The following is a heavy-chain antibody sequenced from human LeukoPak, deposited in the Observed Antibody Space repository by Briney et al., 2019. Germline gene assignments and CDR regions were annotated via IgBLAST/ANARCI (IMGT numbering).Heavy chain of an antibody. CDR3: AKDRGGFNWFDP. V-gene: IGHV3-33*06. Sequence: GGSLRLSCAASGFTFSGYAMHWVRQAPGKGLEWVAVIWYDGTNKYHPDSVKGRFTISRDNSKNTLYLQMSSLRVEDTAVYYCAKDRGGFNWFDPWGQGTLVTVSS. D-gene: IGHD3-10*01. CDR1: GFTFSGYA. J-gene: IGHJ5*02. CDR2: IWYDGTNK.